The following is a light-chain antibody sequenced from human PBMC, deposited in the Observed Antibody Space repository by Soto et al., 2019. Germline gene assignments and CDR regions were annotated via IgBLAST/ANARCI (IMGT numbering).Light chain of an antibody. J-gene: IGKJ1*01. V-gene: IGKV3-15*01. CDR3: QQYKNWPT. Sequence: EIVMTQSPATLSVSPGERATLSCRASQSVSSNLAWYQQKPGQAPRLLIYGASTRATGIPARFSGSGSGTEFTLTISSLQSEEFAVYYCQQYKNWPTFGQGTKVEIK. CDR2: GAS. CDR1: QSVSSN.